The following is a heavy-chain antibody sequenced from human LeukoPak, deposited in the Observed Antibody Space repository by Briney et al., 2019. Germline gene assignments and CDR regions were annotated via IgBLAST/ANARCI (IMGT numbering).Heavy chain of an antibody. J-gene: IGHJ4*02. CDR1: GVSISSGGYY. CDR2: IYTSGST. D-gene: IGHD4-17*01. CDR3: ARGDPLRTFDY. Sequence: SETLSLTCTVSGVSISSGGYYWSWIRQPAGEGLEWIGRIYTSGSTNYNPSLKSRVTISVDTSKNQFSLKLSSVTAADTAVYYCARGDPLRTFDYWGQGTLVTVSS. V-gene: IGHV4-61*02.